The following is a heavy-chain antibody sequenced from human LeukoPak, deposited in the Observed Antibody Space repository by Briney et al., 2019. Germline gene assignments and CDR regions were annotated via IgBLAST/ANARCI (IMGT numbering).Heavy chain of an antibody. CDR2: IIPIFGTA. J-gene: IGHJ6*02. CDR1: GYTFTSYD. CDR3: ARVRRVSLVRGVPEKHYYYYGMDV. D-gene: IGHD3-10*01. Sequence: SVKVSCKASGYTFTSYDINWVRQATGQGLEWMGGIIPIFGTANYTQKFQGRVTITADESTSTAYMELSSLRSEDTAVYYCARVRRVSLVRGVPEKHYYYYGMDVWGQGTTVTVSS. V-gene: IGHV1-69*13.